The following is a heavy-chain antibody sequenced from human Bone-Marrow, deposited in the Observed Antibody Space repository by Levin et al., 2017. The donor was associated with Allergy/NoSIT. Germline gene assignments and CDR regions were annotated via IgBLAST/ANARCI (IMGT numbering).Heavy chain of an antibody. V-gene: IGHV3-7*01. CDR1: GFTFSVHW. D-gene: IGHD3-16*01. Sequence: GGSLRLSCAASGFTFSVHWMTWVRQIPGKGLEWVAKINKDGTEEYYVESVKGRFTISRDNAQNSLFLQMNDLRVEDTALYYCARGVSYALDNWGQGTLVTVSS. CDR3: ARGVSYALDN. J-gene: IGHJ4*02. CDR2: INKDGTEE.